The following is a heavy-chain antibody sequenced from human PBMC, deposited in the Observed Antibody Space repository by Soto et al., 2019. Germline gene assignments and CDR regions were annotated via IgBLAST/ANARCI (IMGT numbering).Heavy chain of an antibody. CDR2: INPNTGST. CDR3: ARGHDSSGNYYVAKDY. J-gene: IGHJ4*02. D-gene: IGHD3-22*01. Sequence: ASVKVSCKASGYTFTSHYIHWVRQAPGQGLEWMGVINPNTGSTSYAQKFQGRITMSRDTSTSTVYMELSSLRSEDTAVYYCARGHDSSGNYYVAKDYWAQGTLVTVSS. V-gene: IGHV1-46*01. CDR1: GYTFTSHY.